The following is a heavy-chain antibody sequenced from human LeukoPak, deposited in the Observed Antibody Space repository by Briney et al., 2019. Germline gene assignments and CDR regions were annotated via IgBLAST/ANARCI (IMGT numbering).Heavy chain of an antibody. Sequence: SETLSLTCTVSGGSINSYYWSWIRQPPGKGLEWIGYIYYSGSTNYNPSFKSRVTISVDTSKNQFSLKLNSVSAADTAVYYCASGRRAFYYFATWGQGTLVTVSS. CDR2: IYYSGST. CDR1: GGSINSYY. V-gene: IGHV4-59*01. D-gene: IGHD3-10*01. CDR3: ASGRRAFYYFAT. J-gene: IGHJ4*02.